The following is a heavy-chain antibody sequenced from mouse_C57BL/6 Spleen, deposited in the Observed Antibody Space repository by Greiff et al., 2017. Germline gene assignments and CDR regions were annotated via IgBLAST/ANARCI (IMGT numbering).Heavy chain of an antibody. CDR2: ISSGSSTI. CDR1: GFTFSDYG. J-gene: IGHJ4*01. V-gene: IGHV5-17*01. D-gene: IGHD1-1*01. Sequence: EVNVVESGGGLVKPGGSLKLSCAASGFTFSDYGMHWVRQAPEKGLEWVAYISSGSSTIYYADTVKGRFTISRDNAKNTLFLQMTSLRSEDTAMYYCAQVLRSLGMYYWGQGTSVTVSS. CDR3: AQVLRSLGMYY.